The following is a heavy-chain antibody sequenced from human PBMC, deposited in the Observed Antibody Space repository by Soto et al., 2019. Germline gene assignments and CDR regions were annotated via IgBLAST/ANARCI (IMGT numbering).Heavy chain of an antibody. CDR1: GFTFSSYG. V-gene: IGHV3-30*18. Sequence: GGSLRLSCAASGFTFSSYGMHWVRQAPGKGLEWVAVISYDGSNKYYADSVKGRFTISRDNSKNTLYLQMNSLRAEDTAVYYCAKDGPSGSYLFRFDYWGQGTLVTVSS. J-gene: IGHJ4*02. CDR3: AKDGPSGSYLFRFDY. CDR2: ISYDGSNK. D-gene: IGHD3-10*01.